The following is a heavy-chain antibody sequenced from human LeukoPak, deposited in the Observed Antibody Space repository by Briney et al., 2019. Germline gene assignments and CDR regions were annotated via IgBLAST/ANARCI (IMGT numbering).Heavy chain of an antibody. CDR3: ARVFGAYCGGDCYSVDAFDI. J-gene: IGHJ3*02. CDR2: LYYSGYS. D-gene: IGHD2-21*02. V-gene: IGHV4-59*13. Sequence: SETLSLTCTVSGGSITSYYWAWLRQPPGKGLEWIGYLYYSGYSNYNPSLKSRVSMSVDTSKNQFSLKLSSVTAADTAVYYCARVFGAYCGGDCYSVDAFDIWGQGTMVTVSS. CDR1: GGSITSYY.